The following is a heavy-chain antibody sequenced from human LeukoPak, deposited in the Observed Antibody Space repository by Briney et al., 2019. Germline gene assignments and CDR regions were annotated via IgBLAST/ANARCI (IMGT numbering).Heavy chain of an antibody. Sequence: GASVKVSCKASGYTFTGYYMHWVRQAPGQGLGWMGWINPNSGGTNYAQKFQGRVTMTRDTSISTAYMELSRLRSDDTAVYYCARVITGTANWFDPWGQGTLVTVSS. D-gene: IGHD1-20*01. CDR3: ARVITGTANWFDP. V-gene: IGHV1-2*02. CDR2: INPNSGGT. J-gene: IGHJ5*02. CDR1: GYTFTGYY.